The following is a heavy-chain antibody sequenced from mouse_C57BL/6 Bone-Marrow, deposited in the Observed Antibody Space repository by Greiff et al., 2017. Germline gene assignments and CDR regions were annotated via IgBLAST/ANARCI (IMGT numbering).Heavy chain of an antibody. CDR3: ASLYYYCSSLYYFDY. J-gene: IGHJ2*01. CDR2: IYPRSGNT. D-gene: IGHD1-1*01. CDR1: GYTFTSYG. Sequence: VQLQESGAELARPGASVTLSCKASGYTFTSYGISWVKQRTGQGLEWIGEIYPRSGNTYYNEKFKGKATLTADKSSSTAYMERRSLTSEDSAVYFCASLYYYCSSLYYFDYWGQGTTLTVSS. V-gene: IGHV1-81*01.